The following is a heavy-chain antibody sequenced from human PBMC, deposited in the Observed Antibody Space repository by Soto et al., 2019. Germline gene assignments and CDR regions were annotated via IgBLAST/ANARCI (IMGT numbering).Heavy chain of an antibody. D-gene: IGHD2-2*01. J-gene: IGHJ6*02. CDR1: GGSVSSGSYY. CDR2: IYYSGST. V-gene: IGHV4-61*01. Sequence: QVQLQESGPGLVKPSETLSLTCTVSGGSVSSGSYYWSWIRQPPGKGLEWIGYIYYSGSTNYNPSLKSRVTISVDTSKNQFSLKLSSVTAADTAVFYCARDRCRSTSCYYYYGMDVWGQGTTVTVSS. CDR3: ARDRCRSTSCYYYYGMDV.